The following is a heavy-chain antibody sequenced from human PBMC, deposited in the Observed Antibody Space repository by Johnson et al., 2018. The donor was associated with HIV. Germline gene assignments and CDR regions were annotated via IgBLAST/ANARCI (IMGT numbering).Heavy chain of an antibody. Sequence: QVQLVESGGRVVQPGRSLRLSCAASGFTLSKHAMHWVRQAPGKGLEWVTVIWYDGSNKYYADSVKGRFTISRDSSQNTLYLQMNNLRAEDTAVYYCARDPLTLTTTLDAFDLWGQGTMVTVSS. CDR2: IWYDGSNK. V-gene: IGHV3-33*01. CDR3: ARDPLTLTTTLDAFDL. J-gene: IGHJ3*01. D-gene: IGHD4-17*01. CDR1: GFTLSKHA.